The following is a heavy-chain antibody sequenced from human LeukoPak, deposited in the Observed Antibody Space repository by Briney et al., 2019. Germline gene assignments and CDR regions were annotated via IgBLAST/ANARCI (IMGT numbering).Heavy chain of an antibody. Sequence: SETLSLTCTVSGDSFSSVTDYWAWIRQPPGKGLEWIGYVYGSGYTNYNPSLKSRVTMSIGTSKNHFSLKLTSVTAADTATYYCARETSLAGFASGLGFNYWGQGILVTVSS. D-gene: IGHD6-19*01. CDR3: ARETSLAGFASGLGFNY. J-gene: IGHJ4*02. V-gene: IGHV4-61*03. CDR2: VYGSGYT. CDR1: GDSFSSVTDY.